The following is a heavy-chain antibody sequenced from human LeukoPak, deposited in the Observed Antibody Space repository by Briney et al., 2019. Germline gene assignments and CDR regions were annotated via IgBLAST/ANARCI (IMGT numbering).Heavy chain of an antibody. CDR1: GFTFSNYA. J-gene: IGHJ4*02. D-gene: IGHD3-22*01. CDR2: ISGSSTDI. V-gene: IGHV3-21*06. CDR3: ARRGFYDSSGYDY. Sequence: GGSLRLSCAASGFTFSNYAMNWVRQAPGKGLEWVSSISGSSTDIYYADSVKGRFTIYRDNAKNSLYLQINSLRAEDTAIYYCARRGFYDSSGYDYWGQGTLVTVSS.